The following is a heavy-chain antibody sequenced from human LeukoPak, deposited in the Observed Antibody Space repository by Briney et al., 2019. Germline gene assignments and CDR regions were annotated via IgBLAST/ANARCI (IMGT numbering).Heavy chain of an antibody. CDR3: ATLPHTEFHY. J-gene: IGHJ4*02. V-gene: IGHV5-51*01. Sequence: GESLKISCKASGYIFTNYWIGWVRQMPGKGLEWMAIIYPANSDTRYSPSFQGQVTISADKSISTAYLQWSSLKASDTAMYYCATLPHTEFHYWGQGTLVTVSS. D-gene: IGHD2-8*02. CDR2: IYPANSDT. CDR1: GYIFTNYW.